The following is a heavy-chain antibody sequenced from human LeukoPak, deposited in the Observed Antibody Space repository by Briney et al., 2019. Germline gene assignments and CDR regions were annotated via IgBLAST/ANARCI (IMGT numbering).Heavy chain of an antibody. CDR2: IIPIFGTA. CDR3: ARRVGPFYDSSGYMYDY. J-gene: IGHJ4*02. D-gene: IGHD3-22*01. Sequence: SVKVSCKASGGTFSSYAISWVRQAPGQGLEWMGGIIPIFGTANYAQKFQGRVTITADESTSTAYMKLSSLRSEDTAVYYCARRVGPFYDSSGYMYDYWGQGTLVTVSS. V-gene: IGHV1-69*13. CDR1: GGTFSSYA.